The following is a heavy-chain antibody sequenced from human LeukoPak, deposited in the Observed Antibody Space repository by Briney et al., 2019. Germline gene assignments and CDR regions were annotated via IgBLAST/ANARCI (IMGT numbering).Heavy chain of an antibody. D-gene: IGHD3-10*01. CDR3: ARGHAGELLT. V-gene: IGHV1-3*01. CDR1: GYTLTTYA. J-gene: IGHJ5*02. Sequence: ASVKVSCKASGYTLTTYAIHWVRQAPGQRLEWMGWINVGNGNTKYSQKFQGRVTITRDTSASTAYMELSSLRSEDTAVYYCARGHAGELLTWGQGTLVIVSS. CDR2: INVGNGNT.